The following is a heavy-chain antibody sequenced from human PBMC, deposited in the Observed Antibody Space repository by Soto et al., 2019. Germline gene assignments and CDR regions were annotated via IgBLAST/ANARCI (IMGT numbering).Heavy chain of an antibody. D-gene: IGHD5-18*01. V-gene: IGHV3-66*04. CDR1: GVTVSSNY. CDR3: ARHGYNYGGGYFDY. J-gene: IGHJ4*02. CDR2: IYSGGST. Sequence: EVQLVESGGGLVQPGGSLRLSCAASGVTVSSNYMSWVRQAPGKGLEWVSVIYSGGSTYYADSVKGRFTISRDNSKNTLYLQMKSLRAEDTAVYYGARHGYNYGGGYFDYWGQGTLVTVSS.